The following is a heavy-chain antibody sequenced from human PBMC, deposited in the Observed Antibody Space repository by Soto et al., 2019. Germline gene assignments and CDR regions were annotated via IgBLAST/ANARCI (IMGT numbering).Heavy chain of an antibody. CDR2: ISSRSTSS. D-gene: IGHD2-8*01. J-gene: IGHJ4*02. CDR3: ARDNGGTFDY. CDR1: GFTFSDYY. V-gene: IGHV3-11*05. Sequence: QVLLVESGGGLVKPGGSLRLSCAASGFTFSDYYMSWIRQAPGKGLEWVSYISSRSTSSNYADSMKGRFTISRDNAKNSLYLQMNSLRAEDTAVYYCARDNGGTFDYWGQGTLVTVSS.